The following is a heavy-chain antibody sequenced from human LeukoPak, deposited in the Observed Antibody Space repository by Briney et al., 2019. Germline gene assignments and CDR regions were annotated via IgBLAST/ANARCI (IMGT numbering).Heavy chain of an antibody. CDR3: ARVEERYSSSWVNWFDP. Sequence: ASVKVSCKAFGYTFTKEAISWVRQAPGQGLEWMGWISAYNGATKYADKFQDRFTMTTDPDTDTAYMELRSLRSDDTAVYYCARVEERYSSSWVNWFDPWGQGTLVTVSS. J-gene: IGHJ5*02. CDR2: ISAYNGAT. D-gene: IGHD6-13*01. CDR1: GYTFTKEA. V-gene: IGHV1-18*01.